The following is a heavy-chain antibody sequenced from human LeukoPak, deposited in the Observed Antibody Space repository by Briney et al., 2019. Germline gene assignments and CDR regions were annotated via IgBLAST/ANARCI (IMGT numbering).Heavy chain of an antibody. V-gene: IGHV3-7*01. CDR3: ATNYF. D-gene: IGHD3-10*01. CDR1: GFTFSSYW. CDR2: IMKDGSKK. J-gene: IGHJ3*01. Sequence: GGSLRLSCAASGFTFSSYWMGWVRQAPGKGLEWVANIMKDGSKKDYVGSVKGRFTISRDNAKNSLFLQMNSLGVEDTAVYYCATNYFWGQGTMVTVSS.